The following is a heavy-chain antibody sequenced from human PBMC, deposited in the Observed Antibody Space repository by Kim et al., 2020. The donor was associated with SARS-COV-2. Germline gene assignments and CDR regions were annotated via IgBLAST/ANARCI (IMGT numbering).Heavy chain of an antibody. J-gene: IGHJ4*02. V-gene: IGHV1-69*06. CDR1: GGIFSSSA. CDR3: ATGVVGSTSVSAYFDN. Sequence: SVKVSCKASGGIFSSSALSWMRQAPGQGLEWLGGSIPIFGTRNYAQKFQDRITFTADKDARIAYMELTSLRSEDTAVYFCATGVVGSTSVSAYFDNWGQGTLISVSS. D-gene: IGHD1-26*01. CDR2: SIPIFGTR.